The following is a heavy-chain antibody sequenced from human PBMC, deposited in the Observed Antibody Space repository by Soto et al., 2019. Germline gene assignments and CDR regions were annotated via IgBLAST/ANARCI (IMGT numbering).Heavy chain of an antibody. Sequence: GGSLRLSCAASGFTFSSYAMSWVRQAPGKGLEWVSAISGSGGSTYYADSVKGRFTISRDNSKNTLYLQMNSLRAEDTAVYYCAKDGGGLIMYSSGWYPPYGMDVWGQGTTVTVSS. D-gene: IGHD6-19*01. CDR3: AKDGGGLIMYSSGWYPPYGMDV. V-gene: IGHV3-23*01. CDR2: ISGSGGST. CDR1: GFTFSSYA. J-gene: IGHJ6*02.